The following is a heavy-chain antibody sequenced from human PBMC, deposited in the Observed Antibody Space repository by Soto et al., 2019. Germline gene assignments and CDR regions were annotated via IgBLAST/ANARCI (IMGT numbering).Heavy chain of an antibody. CDR3: AKDRSDYSNSIWLE. D-gene: IGHD4-4*01. Sequence: QVQLVESGGGVVQPGRSLRLSCAASGFTFSSYGMHWVRQAPGKGLEWVAVISYDGSNKYYADSVKGRFTISRDNSKNTLYQQMNSLIAEDTAVYYCAKDRSDYSNSIWLEWVHGTLVTVSS. CDR2: ISYDGSNK. J-gene: IGHJ4*01. CDR1: GFTFSSYG. V-gene: IGHV3-30*18.